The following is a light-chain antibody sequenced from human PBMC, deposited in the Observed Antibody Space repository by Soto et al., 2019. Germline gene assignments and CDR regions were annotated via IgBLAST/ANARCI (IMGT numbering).Light chain of an antibody. CDR2: HVT. CDR3: CSLTTSHTYV. CDR1: SSDIGHYDY. Sequence: QSALTQSPSASGSPGQSITISCTGTSSDIGHYDYVSWYQQHPGKAPKLMIYHVTYRPSGVSNRYSGSKSGNSASLTISGLQADDEADYYCCSLTTSHTYVFGSGTKVTVL. J-gene: IGLJ1*01. V-gene: IGLV2-14*03.